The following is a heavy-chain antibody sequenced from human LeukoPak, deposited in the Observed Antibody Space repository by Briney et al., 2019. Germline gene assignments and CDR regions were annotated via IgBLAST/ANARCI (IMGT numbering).Heavy chain of an antibody. J-gene: IGHJ5*02. Sequence: SETLSLTCAVYGGSFSGYFWSWIRQPPGKGLEWIGEINHSGSTNYKPSLKSRVTISVDTSKKQFSLSLSSVTAADTAVYYCARVPTRFLVGDWFDPWGQGTLVTVSS. D-gene: IGHD1-26*01. CDR3: ARVPTRFLVGDWFDP. CDR1: GGSFSGYF. V-gene: IGHV4-34*01. CDR2: INHSGST.